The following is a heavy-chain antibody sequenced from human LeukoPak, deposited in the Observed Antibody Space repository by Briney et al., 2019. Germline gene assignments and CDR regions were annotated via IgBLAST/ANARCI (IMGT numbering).Heavy chain of an antibody. V-gene: IGHV1-46*01. CDR3: ARELGYCSGGSCYKNYFDY. J-gene: IGHJ4*02. CDR2: INPSGGST. D-gene: IGHD2-15*01. Sequence: ASVEVSCKASGYTFTSYYMHWVRQAPGQGLEWMGIINPSGGSTSYAQKFQGRVTMTRDTSTSTVYMELSSLRPEDTAVYYCARELGYCSGGSCYKNYFDYWGQGTLVTVSS. CDR1: GYTFTSYY.